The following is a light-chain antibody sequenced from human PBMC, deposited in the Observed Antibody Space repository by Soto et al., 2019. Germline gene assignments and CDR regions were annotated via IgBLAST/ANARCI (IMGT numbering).Light chain of an antibody. V-gene: IGKV3-11*01. CDR2: DAS. J-gene: IGKJ5*01. Sequence: EIVLTQSPATLCLSQGERTTLSCRASQSVSSYLAWYQQKPGQAPRRLIYDASNRATGSPARFSGSGSGTDFTLTISSREPEDFAVYYCQQRSNWPITFGQGTRLEI. CDR3: QQRSNWPIT. CDR1: QSVSSY.